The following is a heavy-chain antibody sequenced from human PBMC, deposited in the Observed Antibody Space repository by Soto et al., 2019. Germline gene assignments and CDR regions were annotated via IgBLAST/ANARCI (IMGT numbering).Heavy chain of an antibody. Sequence: PGGSLRLSCAASGFTFISYAMSWVRQAPGKGLEWVSDISSSSSTIYYADYVKGRFTISRDNSKNSLYLQMNSLRDEDTAVYYCARVLAAAGNINSWFDPWGQGTLLTVSS. V-gene: IGHV3-48*02. J-gene: IGHJ5*02. D-gene: IGHD6-13*01. CDR3: ARVLAAAGNINSWFDP. CDR1: GFTFISYA. CDR2: ISSSSSTI.